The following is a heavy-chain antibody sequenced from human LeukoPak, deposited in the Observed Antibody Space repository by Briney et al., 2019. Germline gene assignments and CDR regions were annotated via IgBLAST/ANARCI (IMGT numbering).Heavy chain of an antibody. Sequence: SETLSLTCTVSGGSISSYYWSWIRQPPGKGLEWIGFIYYSGTTNYNPSLKSRVTISVVSSKNQFSLKLSSVTAADTAVCYCARDSRPAHYYDSSGQDWYFDLWGRGTLVTVSS. D-gene: IGHD3-22*01. CDR1: GGSISSYY. CDR2: IYYSGTT. V-gene: IGHV4-59*01. J-gene: IGHJ2*01. CDR3: ARDSRPAHYYDSSGQDWYFDL.